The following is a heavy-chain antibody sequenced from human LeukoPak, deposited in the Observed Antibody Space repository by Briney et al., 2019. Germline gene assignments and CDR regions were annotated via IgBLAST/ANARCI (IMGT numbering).Heavy chain of an antibody. CDR1: GGSISSSSYY. CDR2: IYYSGST. J-gene: IGHJ5*02. Sequence: AETLSLTCTVSGGSISSSSYYWGWIRQPPGKGLEWIGSIYYSGSTYYNPSLKSRVTISVDTSKNQFSLKLSSVTAADTAVYYCASGSSSWDWFDPWGQGTLVTVSS. D-gene: IGHD6-13*01. V-gene: IGHV4-39*07. CDR3: ASGSSSWDWFDP.